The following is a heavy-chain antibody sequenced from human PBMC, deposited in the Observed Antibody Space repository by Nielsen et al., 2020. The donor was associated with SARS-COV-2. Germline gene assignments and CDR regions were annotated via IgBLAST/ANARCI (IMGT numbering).Heavy chain of an antibody. Sequence: SETLSLTCAVYGGSFSGYYWSWIRQPPGKGLEWIGEINHSGSTNYNPSLKSRVTISVDTSKNQFSLKLSSVTAADTAVYYCARLFRDSSSWTFDYWGQGTLVTVSS. CDR3: ARLFRDSSSWTFDY. CDR1: GGSFSGYY. D-gene: IGHD6-13*01. J-gene: IGHJ4*02. CDR2: INHSGST. V-gene: IGHV4-34*01.